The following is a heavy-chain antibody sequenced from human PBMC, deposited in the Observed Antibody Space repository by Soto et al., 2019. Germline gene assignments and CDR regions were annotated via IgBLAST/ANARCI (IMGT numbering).Heavy chain of an antibody. CDR3: ASPADNDAFDI. D-gene: IGHD3-22*01. J-gene: IGHJ3*02. CDR2: ISSSGSTI. CDR1: GFTFSDYY. V-gene: IGHV3-11*01. Sequence: GGSLRLSCAASGFTFSDYYMSWIRQAPGKGLEWVSYISSSGSTIYYADSVKGRFTISRDNAKNSLYLQMNSLRAEDTAVYYCASPADNDAFDIWGQGTMVTVSS.